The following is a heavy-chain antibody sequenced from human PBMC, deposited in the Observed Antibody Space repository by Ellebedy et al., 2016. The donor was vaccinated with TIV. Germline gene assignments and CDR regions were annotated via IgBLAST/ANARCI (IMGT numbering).Heavy chain of an antibody. CDR3: ARDRRGLGV. CDR1: GFTFNIYR. V-gene: IGHV3-74*01. CDR2: INSDGRST. J-gene: IGHJ6*02. Sequence: LSLTCAASGFTFNIYRMHWVRQVPGKGLVWVSRINSDGRSTSYADFVKGRFTISRDNSKNTLYLHMNDLRVEDTAVYYCARDRRGLGVWGQGTTVTVSS.